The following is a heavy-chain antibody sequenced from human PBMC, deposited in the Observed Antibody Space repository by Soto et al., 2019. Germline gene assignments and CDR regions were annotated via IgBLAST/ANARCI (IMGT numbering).Heavy chain of an antibody. D-gene: IGHD2-21*02. J-gene: IGHJ4*01. V-gene: IGHV3-48*02. CDR2: ISSSSENI. Sequence: PGGSLRLSCVVSGFSFRDHSMNWVRQPPGKGLQWISYISSSSENIYYADSVKGRFTVSRDNAKNTLFLQMNSLRDDDSVIYYCARLPKGSVVTGWGQGSLVTVSS. CDR3: ARLPKGSVVTG. CDR1: GFSFRDHS.